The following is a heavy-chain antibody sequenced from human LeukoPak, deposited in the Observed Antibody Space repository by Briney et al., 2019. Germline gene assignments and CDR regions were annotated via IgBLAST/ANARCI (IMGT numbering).Heavy chain of an antibody. D-gene: IGHD3-10*01. CDR1: GGSFSGYY. Sequence: SETLSLTCAVYGGSFSGYYWSWIRQLPGKGLEGMVEINHSGSTNYNPSLKSRITISVDTSKNQFSLKLSSVTAADTAVYYCARIELVRGSYGMDVWGKGTTVTVSS. J-gene: IGHJ6*04. V-gene: IGHV4-34*01. CDR3: ARIELVRGSYGMDV. CDR2: INHSGST.